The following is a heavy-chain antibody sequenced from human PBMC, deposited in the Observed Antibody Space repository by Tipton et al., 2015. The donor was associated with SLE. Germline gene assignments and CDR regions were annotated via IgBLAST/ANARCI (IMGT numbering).Heavy chain of an antibody. CDR1: GVSISSNGNY. D-gene: IGHD3-3*01. V-gene: IGHV4-31*03. Sequence: TLSLTCTVSGVSISSNGNYWNWIRQHPGKGLEWSGHISYSGSTFYNPSLKSRIIISVDTSNKHFSLKLTSVTAADTAVYYCARGIGYFYFDYWGHGSLVTVSS. CDR3: ARGIGYFYFDY. CDR2: ISYSGST. J-gene: IGHJ4*01.